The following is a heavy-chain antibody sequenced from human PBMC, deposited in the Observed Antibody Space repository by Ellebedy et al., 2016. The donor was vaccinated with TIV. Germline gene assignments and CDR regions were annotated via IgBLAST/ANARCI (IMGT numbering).Heavy chain of an antibody. J-gene: IGHJ4*02. V-gene: IGHV4-39*07. D-gene: IGHD3/OR15-3a*01. CDR2: IYYSGST. CDR1: GGSISSSSYY. CDR3: ARDAGGLFDY. Sequence: GSLRLXXTVSGGSISSSSYYWGWIRQPPGKGLEWIGSIYYSGSTNYNPSLKSRVTISVDTSKNQFSLKLSSVTAADTAVYYCARDAGGLFDYWGQGTLVTVSS.